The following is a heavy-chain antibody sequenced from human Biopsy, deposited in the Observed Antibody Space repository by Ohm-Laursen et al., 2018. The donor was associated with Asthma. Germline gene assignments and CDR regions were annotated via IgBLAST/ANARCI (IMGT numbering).Heavy chain of an antibody. CDR2: IYYSGST. V-gene: IGHV4-31*02. CDR1: GGSISSGGYY. CDR3: ARGPPVDRED. Sequence: SETLSLTCTVSGGSISSGGYYWSWIRQHPGKGLEWIGYIYYSGSTYYNPSLKSRVTISVDTSKNQSSLKLSSVTAADTAVYYCARGPPVDREDWGQGTLVTVSS. J-gene: IGHJ4*02. D-gene: IGHD5-24*01.